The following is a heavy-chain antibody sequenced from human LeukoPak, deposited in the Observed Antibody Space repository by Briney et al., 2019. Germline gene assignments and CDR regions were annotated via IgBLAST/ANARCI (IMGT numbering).Heavy chain of an antibody. CDR1: GGSFSGYY. D-gene: IGHD3-10*01. CDR3: ARHSSITMVRGAHFFDY. Sequence: SSETLSLTCAVYGGSFSGYYWSWIRQPPGKGLEWIGEINHSGSTNYNPSLKSRVTISVDTSKNQFSLKLSSVTAADTAVYYCARHSSITMVRGAHFFDYWGQGTLVTVSS. J-gene: IGHJ4*02. V-gene: IGHV4-34*01. CDR2: INHSGST.